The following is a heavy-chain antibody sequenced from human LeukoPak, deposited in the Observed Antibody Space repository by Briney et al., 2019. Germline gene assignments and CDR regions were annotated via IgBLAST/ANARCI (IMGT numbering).Heavy chain of an antibody. CDR2: TNHSGST. CDR3: ARGQYFDWLRGTPDY. D-gene: IGHD3-9*01. Sequence: SETLSLTCAVYGGSFSGYYWSWIRQPPGKGLEWIGETNHSGSTNYNPSLKSRVTISVDTSKNQFSLRLSSVTAADTAVYYCARGQYFDWLRGTPDYWGQGTLVTVSS. J-gene: IGHJ4*02. V-gene: IGHV4-34*01. CDR1: GGSFSGYY.